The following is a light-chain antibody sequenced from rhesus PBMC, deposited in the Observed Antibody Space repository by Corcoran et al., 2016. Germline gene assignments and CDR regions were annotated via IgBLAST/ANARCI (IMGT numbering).Light chain of an antibody. CDR3: CSYAGSYTFV. V-gene: IGLV2-32*01. CDR2: EVN. CDR1: SSDIGGYNY. Sequence: QAALTQPRSVSGSPGQSVTISCTGTSSDIGGYNYVSWYQQHPGTAPKLMIYEVNMRPSGVSDRFSGSKSGNTASLTISGLQAEDEADYYCCSYAGSYTFVFGSGTKLTVL. J-gene: IGLJ6*01.